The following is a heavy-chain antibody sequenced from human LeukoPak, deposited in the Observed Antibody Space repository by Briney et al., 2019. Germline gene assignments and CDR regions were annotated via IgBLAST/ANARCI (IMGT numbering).Heavy chain of an antibody. V-gene: IGHV3-21*01. J-gene: IGHJ4*02. CDR1: GFTFRSYS. Sequence: GGSLRLSCAASGFTFRSYSMNWVRQAPGKGLEWVSSISSSSSYIYYADSVKGRFTISRDNAKNSLYLQMNSLRAEDTAVYYCARSIAVAGTLTGGYWGQGTLVTVSS. D-gene: IGHD6-19*01. CDR3: ARSIAVAGTLTGGY. CDR2: ISSSSSYI.